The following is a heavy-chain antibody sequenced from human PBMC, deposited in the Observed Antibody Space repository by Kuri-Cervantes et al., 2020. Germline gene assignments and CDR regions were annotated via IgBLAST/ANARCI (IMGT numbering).Heavy chain of an antibody. CDR3: ARDYVWGSHDAFDL. D-gene: IGHD3-16*01. CDR1: GFTFSVYS. V-gene: IGHV3-48*01. J-gene: IGHJ3*01. CDR2: ISSSSSSI. Sequence: GESLKISCAASGFTFSVYSMNWVRQAPGKGLEWVSYISSSSSSIYYADSVKGRFTISRDNAKNSLYLQMNSLRAEDTAVYYCARDYVWGSHDAFDLWGQGTMVTVSS.